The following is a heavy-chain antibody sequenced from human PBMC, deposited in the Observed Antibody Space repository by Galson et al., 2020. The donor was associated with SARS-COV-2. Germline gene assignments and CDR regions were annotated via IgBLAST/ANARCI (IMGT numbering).Heavy chain of an antibody. V-gene: IGHV1-46*01. CDR3: ARGGDGDFWSGYYQGYYYYGMDV. J-gene: IGHJ6*02. CDR1: GYTFTTYY. Sequence: ASVKVSCKASGYTFTTYYMHWVRQAPGQGLEWMGIINPSGGSTSYAQKFQGRVTMTRDTSTSTVYMELSSLRSEDTAVYYCARGGDGDFWSGYYQGYYYYGMDVWGQGTTVTVSS. D-gene: IGHD3-3*01. CDR2: INPSGGST.